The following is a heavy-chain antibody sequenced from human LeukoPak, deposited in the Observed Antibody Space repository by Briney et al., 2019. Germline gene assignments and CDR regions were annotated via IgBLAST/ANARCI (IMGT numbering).Heavy chain of an antibody. D-gene: IGHD2-2*01. V-gene: IGHV4-34*01. CDR3: ARGYCSSTSCYLGPNYYGMDV. Sequence: SKTLSLTRAVYGGSFSGYYWSWIRQPPGKGLEWIGEINHSGSTNYNPSLKSRVTISVDTSKNQFSLKLSSVTAADTAVYYCARGYCSSTSCYLGPNYYGMDVWGQGTTVTVSS. CDR2: INHSGST. CDR1: GGSFSGYY. J-gene: IGHJ6*02.